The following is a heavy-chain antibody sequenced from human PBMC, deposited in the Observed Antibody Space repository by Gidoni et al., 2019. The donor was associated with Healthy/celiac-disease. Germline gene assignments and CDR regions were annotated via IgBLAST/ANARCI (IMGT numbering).Heavy chain of an antibody. CDR2: IWYDGSNK. D-gene: IGHD6-19*01. Sequence: QVQLVESGGGVVQPGRSLRLSWAASGFPFSSYGMHWVRQAPGKGLEWVAVIWYDGSNKYYADSVKGRFTISRDNSKNTLYLQMNSLRAEDTAVYYCARGGGYSSGWIDYWGQGTLVTVSS. V-gene: IGHV3-33*08. J-gene: IGHJ4*02. CDR1: GFPFSSYG. CDR3: ARGGGYSSGWIDY.